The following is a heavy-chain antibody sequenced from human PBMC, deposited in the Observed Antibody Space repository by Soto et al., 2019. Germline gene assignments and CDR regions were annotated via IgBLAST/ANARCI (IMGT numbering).Heavy chain of an antibody. J-gene: IGHJ5*02. D-gene: IGHD3-10*01. CDR3: ARGGYYGSGSYWALGWFDP. Sequence: TLSLTCAVSGGSISSGGYSWICMRQPPGKGLEWIGYIYHSGSTYYNPSLKSRVTISVDRSKNQFSLKLSSVTAADTAVYYCARGGYYGSGSYWALGWFDPWGQGTLVTVPQ. V-gene: IGHV4-30-2*01. CDR2: IYHSGST. CDR1: GGSISSGGYS.